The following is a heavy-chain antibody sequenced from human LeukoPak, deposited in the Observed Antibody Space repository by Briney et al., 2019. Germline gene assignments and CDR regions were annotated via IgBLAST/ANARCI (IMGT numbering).Heavy chain of an antibody. V-gene: IGHV3-11*03. CDR3: ARIGRSGFVLDV. Sequence: GGSLRLSCTASGFTFSDYYMSWIRQAPGKGPQWVSYISSRTSTCTAYADSVKGRFTISRDNAKNSLFLQMNTLRADDTAVYYCARIGRSGFVLDVWGQGTTVTVSS. D-gene: IGHD3-10*01. J-gene: IGHJ6*02. CDR1: GFTFSDYY. CDR2: ISSRTSTCT.